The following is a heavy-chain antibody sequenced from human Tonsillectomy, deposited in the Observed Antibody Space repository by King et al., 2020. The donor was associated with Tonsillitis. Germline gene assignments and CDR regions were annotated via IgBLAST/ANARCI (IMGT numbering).Heavy chain of an antibody. CDR2: IYPGDSDT. D-gene: IGHD3-3*01. Sequence: QLVQSGAEVKKPGESLKISCKGSGYSFTSYWIGWVRQMPGKGLEWMGIIYPGDSDTRYSPSFQGQVTISADKSISTAYLQWSSLKASDTAMYYCARHKGKMYYDFWGGYYEGVGDYWGQGTLVTVSS. CDR3: ARHKGKMYYDFWGGYYEGVGDY. CDR1: GYSFTSYW. V-gene: IGHV5-51*01. J-gene: IGHJ4*02.